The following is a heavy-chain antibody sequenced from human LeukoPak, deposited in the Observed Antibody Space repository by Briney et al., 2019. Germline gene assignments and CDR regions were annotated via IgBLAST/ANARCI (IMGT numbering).Heavy chain of an antibody. J-gene: IGHJ6*02. Sequence: SETLSLTCTVSGGSISSYYWSWIRQPPGKGLEWIGYIYYSGSTNYNPSLKSRVTISVDTSKNQFSLKLSSVTAADTAVYYCAKDQVGSGWSINYYYYYGMDVWGQGTTVTVSS. CDR1: GGSISSYY. CDR3: AKDQVGSGWSINYYYYYGMDV. V-gene: IGHV4-59*01. CDR2: IYYSGST. D-gene: IGHD6-19*01.